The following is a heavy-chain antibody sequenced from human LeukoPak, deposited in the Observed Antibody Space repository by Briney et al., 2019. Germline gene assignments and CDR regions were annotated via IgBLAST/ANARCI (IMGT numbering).Heavy chain of an antibody. CDR1: GFIFSDYS. CDR3: AREGYGSAWYVDY. V-gene: IGHV3-21*01. Sequence: PGGSLRLSCAASGFIFSDYSLNWVRQAPGKGLEWVSSVSPGSTYIYYADSVKGRFTISRDNAKNSLSLQMNSLRADDTAVYYCAREGYGSAWYVDYWGQGTLVTVSS. J-gene: IGHJ4*02. CDR2: VSPGSTYI. D-gene: IGHD6-19*01.